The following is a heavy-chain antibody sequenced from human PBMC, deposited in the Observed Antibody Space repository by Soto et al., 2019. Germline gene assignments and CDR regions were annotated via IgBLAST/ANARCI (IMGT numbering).Heavy chain of an antibody. CDR1: GYSISSGYY. D-gene: IGHD5-12*01. V-gene: IGHV4-38-2*02. CDR2: IYHSGST. Sequence: SETLSLTCAVSGYSISSGYYWGWIRQPPGKGLEWIGSIYHSGSTNYNPSLKSRVTISVDTSKNQFSLKLTSVTAADTAVYYCAREESGLFDYWGQGRLVTVSS. J-gene: IGHJ4*02. CDR3: AREESGLFDY.